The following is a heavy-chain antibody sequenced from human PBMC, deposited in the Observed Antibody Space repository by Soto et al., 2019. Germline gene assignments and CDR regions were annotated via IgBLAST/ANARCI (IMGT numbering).Heavy chain of an antibody. Sequence: SETLSLTCTVSGGSISSSSYYWGWIRQPPGKGLEWIGSIYYSGSTYYNPSLKSRVTISVDTSKNQFSLKLSSVTAADTAVYYCASVTMIVEDYFDYWGPGTLVTVSS. CDR1: GGSISSSSYY. CDR3: ASVTMIVEDYFDY. D-gene: IGHD3-22*01. J-gene: IGHJ4*02. V-gene: IGHV4-39*01. CDR2: IYYSGST.